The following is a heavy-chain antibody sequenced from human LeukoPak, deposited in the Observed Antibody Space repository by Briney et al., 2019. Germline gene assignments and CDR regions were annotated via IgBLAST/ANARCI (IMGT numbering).Heavy chain of an antibody. Sequence: ASVKVSCKASGHTFTGYYMHRVRQAPGQRLKWMRCINPNSGGTNYAQKFQGRVTMTRDTSISTAYMELSRLRSDDTAVYYCARDLPVPMVYATRPTDDYWGQGTLVTVSS. CDR1: GHTFTGYY. V-gene: IGHV1-2*02. CDR2: INPNSGGT. CDR3: ARDLPVPMVYATRPTDDY. D-gene: IGHD2-8*01. J-gene: IGHJ4*02.